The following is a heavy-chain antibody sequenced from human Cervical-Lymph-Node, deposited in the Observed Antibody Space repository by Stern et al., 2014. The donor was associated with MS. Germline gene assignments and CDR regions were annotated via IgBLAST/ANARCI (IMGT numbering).Heavy chain of an antibody. CDR3: AKDMRGGSSYAMDV. D-gene: IGHD6-6*01. CDR2: ISGNGGKT. CDR1: GFTFDDYA. V-gene: IGHV3-9*01. J-gene: IGHJ6*02. Sequence: EVQLEESGGGLVQPGRSLRLSCAASGFTFDDYAMHWVRQAPGEGLEWVSGISGNGGKTDYADSVKGRFTISRENAKNSLYLQMDSLRAGDTALYYCAKDMRGGSSYAMDVWGQGTTVTVSS.